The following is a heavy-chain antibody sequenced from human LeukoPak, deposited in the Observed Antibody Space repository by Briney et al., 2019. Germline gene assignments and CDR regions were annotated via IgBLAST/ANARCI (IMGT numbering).Heavy chain of an antibody. CDR2: ISGSGGGT. J-gene: IGHJ4*02. Sequence: GGSLRLSCAASGFTFSSYAMSWVRQAPGKGLEWVSAISGSGGGTYYADSVKGRFTISRDNSKNTLYLQMNSLRAEDTAVYYCARDLSGSYYNEVDDYWGQGTLVTVSS. V-gene: IGHV3-23*01. CDR1: GFTFSSYA. CDR3: ARDLSGSYYNEVDDY. D-gene: IGHD3-10*01.